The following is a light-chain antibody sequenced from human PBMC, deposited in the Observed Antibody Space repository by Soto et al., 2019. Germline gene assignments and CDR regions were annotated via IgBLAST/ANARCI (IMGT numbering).Light chain of an antibody. CDR1: SSDVGAYIF. J-gene: IGLJ1*01. V-gene: IGLV2-8*01. Sequence: QSALTQPPSASGSPVPSVTISCTGTSSDVGAYIFVSWYQQHPGKAPKLMVYDVNRRPPGVPDRFFGSKSGNTASLTVSGLQAEDEADYYCVSFAGGTYVFGTGTKVTV. CDR3: VSFAGGTYV. CDR2: DVN.